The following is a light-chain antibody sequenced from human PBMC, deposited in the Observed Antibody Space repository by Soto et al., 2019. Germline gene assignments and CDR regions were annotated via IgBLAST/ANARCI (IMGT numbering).Light chain of an antibody. CDR2: GTS. Sequence: DIPMTQSPSSLSASVGDSVSITCRASQGIGNNLGWYQQKPGEAPKRLIYGTSNLQTGVPSRFSGSGSGTEFTLTITSLRPEDFATYYCLQHDTYPRTFGQGTKL. CDR1: QGIGNN. V-gene: IGKV1-17*01. J-gene: IGKJ1*01. CDR3: LQHDTYPRT.